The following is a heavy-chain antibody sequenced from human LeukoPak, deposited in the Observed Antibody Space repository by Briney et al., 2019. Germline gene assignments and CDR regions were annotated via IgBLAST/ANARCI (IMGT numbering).Heavy chain of an antibody. CDR2: IYPGDSDN. Sequence: GESLKISCKGSGYSFTSYWIGGVRQMPGKGLEWMGIIYPGDSDNRYSPSLQRQVTLSADKSISTAYLQWSSLNASDTAMYYCARLGYYGSGSYGVYSFDYWGQGTLVTVSS. CDR1: GYSFTSYW. J-gene: IGHJ4*02. V-gene: IGHV5-51*01. D-gene: IGHD3-10*01. CDR3: ARLGYYGSGSYGVYSFDY.